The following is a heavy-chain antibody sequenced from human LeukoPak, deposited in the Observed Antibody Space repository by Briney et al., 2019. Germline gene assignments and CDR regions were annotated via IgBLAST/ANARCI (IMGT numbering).Heavy chain of an antibody. CDR1: GFTFSSHW. V-gene: IGHV3-74*01. Sequence: GGSLRLSCAASGFTFSSHWMHWARQVPGKGLVWVSRINSDGSSTSYGDSVKGRFTISRDNAKGTLYLQMHSLRVEDTAVYYCIRGPTYFDSWGQGTLVTVSS. CDR2: INSDGSST. CDR3: IRGPTYFDS. J-gene: IGHJ4*02.